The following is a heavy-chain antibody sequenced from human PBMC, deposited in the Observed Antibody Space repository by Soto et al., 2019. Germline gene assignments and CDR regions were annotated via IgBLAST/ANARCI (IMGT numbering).Heavy chain of an antibody. CDR3: ARQEAGSSGWTGYYYYYYMDV. J-gene: IGHJ6*03. V-gene: IGHV4-59*08. Sequence: SETLSLTCTVSGGSISSYYWSWIRQPPGKGLEWIGYIYYSGSTNYNPSLKSRVTISVDTSKNQFSLKLSSVTAADTAVYYCARQEAGSSGWTGYYYYYYMDVWGKGTTVTVSS. CDR2: IYYSGST. CDR1: GGSISSYY. D-gene: IGHD6-19*01.